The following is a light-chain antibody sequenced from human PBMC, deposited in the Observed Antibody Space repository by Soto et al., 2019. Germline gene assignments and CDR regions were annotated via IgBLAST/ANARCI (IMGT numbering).Light chain of an antibody. CDR2: GAS. CDR3: QQYNIYPLT. J-gene: IGKJ4*01. Sequence: DIQMTQSPSSLSASVGDRVTITCRASEGVNDWLAWYQQKPDQAPKSLIYGASDLQSGVPSRFSGSGSGTDFTLTISSLQPEDFATYYCQQYNIYPLTFGGGTKVEI. CDR1: EGVNDW. V-gene: IGKV1D-16*01.